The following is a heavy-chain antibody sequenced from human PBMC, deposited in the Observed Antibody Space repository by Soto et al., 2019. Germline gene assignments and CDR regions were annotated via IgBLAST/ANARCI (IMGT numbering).Heavy chain of an antibody. J-gene: IGHJ6*03. CDR1: GGSISSSSYY. V-gene: IGHV4-39*01. D-gene: IGHD3-10*01. CDR3: ARHWFSPDKKYYYGSGWNYMDV. CDR2: IYYSGST. Sequence: PSETLSLTCTVSGGSISSSSYYWGWIRQPPGKGLEWIGSIYYSGSTYYNPSLKSRVTISVDTSKNQFSLKLSSVTAADTAVYYCARHWFSPDKKYYYGSGWNYMDVWGKGTTVTVSS.